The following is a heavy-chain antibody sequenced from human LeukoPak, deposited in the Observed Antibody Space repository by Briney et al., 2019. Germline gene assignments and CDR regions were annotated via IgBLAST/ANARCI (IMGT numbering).Heavy chain of an antibody. CDR3: AKDRPNYYGSNGHYYKLNGDC. J-gene: IGHJ4*02. CDR2: ITSSGAAT. D-gene: IGHD3-22*01. Sequence: GGPLRLSCAASGFTFSSYAMSWVRQAPGKGLEWVSSITSSGAATYYADSVKGRFTISRDNSDNTLYLQTNSLRAEDTAVYYCAKDRPNYYGSNGHYYKLNGDCWGQGTLVTVSS. V-gene: IGHV3-23*01. CDR1: GFTFSSYA.